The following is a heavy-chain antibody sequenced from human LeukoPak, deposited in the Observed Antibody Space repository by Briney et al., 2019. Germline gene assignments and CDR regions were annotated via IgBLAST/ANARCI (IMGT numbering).Heavy chain of an antibody. J-gene: IGHJ4*02. CDR1: GYFIKNGGYY. CDR3: ARGGIAVAGYDY. V-gene: IGHV4-30-2*01. Sequence: SETLSLTCNVSGYFIKNGGYYWSWIRQPPGKGLECIGYIYHSGSTYYNPSLKSRVTISVDRSKNQFSLKLSSVTAADTAVYYCARGGIAVAGYDYWGQGTLVTVSS. CDR2: IYHSGST. D-gene: IGHD6-19*01.